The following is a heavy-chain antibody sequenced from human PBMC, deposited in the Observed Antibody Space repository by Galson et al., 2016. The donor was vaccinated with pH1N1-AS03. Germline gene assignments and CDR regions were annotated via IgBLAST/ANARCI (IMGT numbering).Heavy chain of an antibody. CDR1: GYRFTNYW. D-gene: IGHD1-14*01. V-gene: IGHV5-51*01. CDR2: IYPRDSDV. J-gene: IGHJ5*02. Sequence: QSGAEVKKPGESLKISCKASGYRFTNYWIGWVRQMPGKGLEWMGMIYPRDSDVRYSPSFEGQVTISADESINTAYMQWTSLKASDTAMYYCARHGEPSTLSGWFDPWGQGTLVIVSS. CDR3: ARHGEPSTLSGWFDP.